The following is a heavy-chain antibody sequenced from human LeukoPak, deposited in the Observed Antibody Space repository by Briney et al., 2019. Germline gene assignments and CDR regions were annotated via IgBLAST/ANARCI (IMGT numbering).Heavy chain of an antibody. CDR3: AKDRSNYDYVWGSYRFDY. D-gene: IGHD3-16*02. Sequence: GGSLRLSCAASGFTFGSYAMSWVRQAPGKGLEWVSAISGSGGSTYYADSVKGRFTISRDNSKNTLYLQMNSLRAEDTAVYYCAKDRSNYDYVWGSYRFDYWGQGTLVTVSS. J-gene: IGHJ4*02. CDR1: GFTFGSYA. CDR2: ISGSGGST. V-gene: IGHV3-23*01.